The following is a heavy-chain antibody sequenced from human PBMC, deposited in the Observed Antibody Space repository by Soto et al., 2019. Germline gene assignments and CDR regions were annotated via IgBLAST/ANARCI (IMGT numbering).Heavy chain of an antibody. CDR3: ARVPDPQPYYDFWSGYPVYY. V-gene: IGHV1-18*01. J-gene: IGHJ4*02. Sequence: ASVKVSCKASGYTFTSYGISWVRQAPGQGLEWMGWISAYNGNTNYAQKLQGRVTMTTDTSTSTAYMELRSLRSDDTAVYYCARVPDPQPYYDFWSGYPVYYWGQGTLVTVSS. D-gene: IGHD3-3*01. CDR1: GYTFTSYG. CDR2: ISAYNGNT.